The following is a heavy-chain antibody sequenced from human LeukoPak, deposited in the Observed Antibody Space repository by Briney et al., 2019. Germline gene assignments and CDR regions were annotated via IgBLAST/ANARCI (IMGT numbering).Heavy chain of an antibody. CDR2: MNPNSGNT. Sequence: GASVKVSCKASGYTFTSYDINWVRQATGQGLEWMGWMNPNSGNTGYAQKFQGRVTMTWNTSISTAYMELSSLRSEDTAVYYCAKVQHSSSLYYFDYWGQGTLVTVSS. CDR1: GYTFTSYD. D-gene: IGHD6-13*01. V-gene: IGHV1-8*01. CDR3: AKVQHSSSLYYFDY. J-gene: IGHJ4*02.